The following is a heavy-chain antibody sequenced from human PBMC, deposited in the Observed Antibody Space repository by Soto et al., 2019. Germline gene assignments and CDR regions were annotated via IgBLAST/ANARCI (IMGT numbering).Heavy chain of an antibody. CDR2: ISWNSGII. J-gene: IGHJ4*02. Sequence: SLRLSCAVSGFRFDGYAMHWVRQAPGKGLEWVSGISWNSGIIGYADSVKGRFTISRDNAENSLYLHMNSLRVEDTALYYXXXXXXSXXNXXHFDYWGQGTQVTVSS. CDR1: GFRFDGYA. CDR3: XXXXXSXXNXXHFDY. V-gene: IGHV3-9*01.